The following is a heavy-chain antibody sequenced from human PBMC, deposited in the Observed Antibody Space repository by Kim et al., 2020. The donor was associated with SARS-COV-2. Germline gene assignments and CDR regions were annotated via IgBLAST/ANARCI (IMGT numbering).Heavy chain of an antibody. CDR2: ISYDGSNK. CDR3: AKDGTDCSGGSCYFYYY. D-gene: IGHD2-15*01. V-gene: IGHV3-30*18. J-gene: IGHJ6*03. Sequence: GGSLRLSCAASGFTFSSYGMHWVRQAPGKGLEWVAVISYDGSNKYYADSVKGRFTISRDNSKNTLYLQMNSLRAEDTAVYYCAKDGTDCSGGSCYFYYY. CDR1: GFTFSSYG.